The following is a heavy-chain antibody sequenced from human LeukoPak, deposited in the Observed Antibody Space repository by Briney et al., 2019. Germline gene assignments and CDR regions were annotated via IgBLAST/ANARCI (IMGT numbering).Heavy chain of an antibody. D-gene: IGHD3-3*01. Sequence: PSETLSLTCTVSGGSISSSSYYWGWIRQPPGKGLEWIGSIYYSGSTYYNPSLKSRVTISVDTSKDQFSLKLSSVTAADTAVYYCARQGFFWSGYRLPPRRYFDYWGQGTLVTVSS. CDR2: IYYSGST. J-gene: IGHJ4*02. CDR3: ARQGFFWSGYRLPPRRYFDY. CDR1: GGSISSSSYY. V-gene: IGHV4-39*01.